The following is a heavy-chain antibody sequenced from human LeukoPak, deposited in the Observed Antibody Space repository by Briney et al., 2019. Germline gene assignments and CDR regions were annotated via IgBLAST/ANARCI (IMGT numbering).Heavy chain of an antibody. Sequence: GGSLRLSCAASGFTFDDYAMHWVRQAPGKGLEWVAVISYDGSNKYYADSVKGRFTISRDNSKNTLYLQMNSLRAEDTAVYYCAKDWREGIDYWGQGTLVTVSS. J-gene: IGHJ4*02. CDR1: GFTFDDYA. V-gene: IGHV3-30*18. CDR3: AKDWREGIDY. CDR2: ISYDGSNK. D-gene: IGHD3-3*01.